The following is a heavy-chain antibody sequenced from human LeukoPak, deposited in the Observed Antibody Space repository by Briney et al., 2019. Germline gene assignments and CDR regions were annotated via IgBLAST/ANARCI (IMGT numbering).Heavy chain of an antibody. CDR2: INQDGSEK. Sequence: PGGSLSLSCAVSGFTLGNYWMSWVRQAPGKGLEWVANINQDGSEKYYVDSVKGRFTISRDNAKNSLYLQMNSLRAEDTAVYFCASHYGSGSYSGDSFDIWGQGTMVTVSS. V-gene: IGHV3-7*01. CDR1: GFTLGNYW. CDR3: ASHYGSGSYSGDSFDI. J-gene: IGHJ3*02. D-gene: IGHD3-10*01.